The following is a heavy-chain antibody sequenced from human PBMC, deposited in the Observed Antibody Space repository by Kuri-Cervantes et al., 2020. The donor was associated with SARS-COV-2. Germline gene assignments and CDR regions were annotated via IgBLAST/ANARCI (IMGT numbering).Heavy chain of an antibody. CDR3: ASLNGWQHSNTNAFDI. D-gene: IGHD6-19*01. CDR2: IIAIFGTA. CDR1: GGTFSRYA. V-gene: IGHV1-69*13. J-gene: IGHJ3*02. Sequence: SVTVSCQASGGTFSRYAISWVRQAPGQGLEWMGGIIAIFGTANYAQKFQGRVTIPADESTSTASMELSSLRSEDTAVYYCASLNGWQHSNTNAFDIWGQGTMVTVSS.